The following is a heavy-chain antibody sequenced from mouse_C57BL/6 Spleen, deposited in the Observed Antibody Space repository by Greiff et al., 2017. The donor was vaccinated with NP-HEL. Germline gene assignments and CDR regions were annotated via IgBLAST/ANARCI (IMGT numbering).Heavy chain of an antibody. D-gene: IGHD2-4*01. CDR2: IDPENGDT. Sequence: EVQLQESGAELVRPGASVKLSCTASGFNIKDDYMHWVKQRPEQGLEWIGWIDPENGDTEYASKFQGKATITADTSSNTAYLQLSSLTSEDTAVYYCTPYDYDGYYAMDYWGQGTSVTVSS. J-gene: IGHJ4*01. CDR3: TPYDYDGYYAMDY. CDR1: GFNIKDDY. V-gene: IGHV14-4*01.